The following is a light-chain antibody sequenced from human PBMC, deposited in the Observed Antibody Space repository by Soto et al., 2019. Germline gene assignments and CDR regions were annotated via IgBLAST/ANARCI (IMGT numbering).Light chain of an antibody. CDR3: QQRSNWPGT. Sequence: EIGWTQSPATLSLSPGERATLSCRASQSVSSYLAWYQQKPGQAPRLLIYDASNRATGIPARFSGSGSGTDFTLTISSLEPEDFAVYYCQQRSNWPGTFGQGTKVELK. CDR1: QSVSSY. J-gene: IGKJ1*01. V-gene: IGKV3-11*01. CDR2: DAS.